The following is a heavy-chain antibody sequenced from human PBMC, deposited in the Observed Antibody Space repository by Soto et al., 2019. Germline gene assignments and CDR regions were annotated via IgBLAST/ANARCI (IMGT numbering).Heavy chain of an antibody. V-gene: IGHV4-34*01. CDR2: INESGST. CDR3: ARGSGIVALPGELEDVNYDY. D-gene: IGHD1-1*01. CDR1: GQSFSGHS. Sequence: QVQLQQWGAGLVKPSETLSLSCAVYGQSFSGHSWAWIRQPPGKGLEWMREINESGSTYYNPSLKSRVTISTDTSKNQFSLKLSSVSAADTAAYFCARGSGIVALPGELEDVNYDYWGQGTLVNVSS. J-gene: IGHJ4*02.